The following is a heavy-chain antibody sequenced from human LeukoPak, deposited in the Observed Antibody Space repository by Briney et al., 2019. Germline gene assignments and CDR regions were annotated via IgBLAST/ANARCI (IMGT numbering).Heavy chain of an antibody. V-gene: IGHV4-38-2*02. Sequence: SETLSLTCSVSGYSINSGYYWGWIRQPPGKGLEWIGSISHSGSTYYNPSLKSRVTISVDTSKNHFSLKLTSVTAADTAVYYCARTDYSNYGWFDPWGQGTLVTVSS. CDR3: ARTDYSNYGWFDP. D-gene: IGHD4-11*01. CDR1: GYSINSGYY. CDR2: ISHSGST. J-gene: IGHJ5*02.